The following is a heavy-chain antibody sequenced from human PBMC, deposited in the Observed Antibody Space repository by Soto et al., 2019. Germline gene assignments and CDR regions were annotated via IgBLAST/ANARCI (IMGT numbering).Heavy chain of an antibody. CDR1: GYTLTSYS. Sequence: QVQLVQSGAEVKKPGASVRVSCKASGYTLTSYSMHWVRQAPGQGLEWMGIINPSGDNIRYAQNFQGRMTMTRDTSTSTVYLELSSLRSEDTAIYYCARDTQGYCSGGRCYHFDYWGQGTLVTVSS. CDR2: INPSGDNI. V-gene: IGHV1-46*01. J-gene: IGHJ4*02. D-gene: IGHD2-15*01. CDR3: ARDTQGYCSGGRCYHFDY.